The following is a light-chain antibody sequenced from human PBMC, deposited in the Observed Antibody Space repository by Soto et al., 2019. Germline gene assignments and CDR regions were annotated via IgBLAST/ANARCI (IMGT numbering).Light chain of an antibody. Sequence: EIVMTQSPATLSVSPGERATLSCRASQSVSSNLARYQQKPGQAPRLLIHGSSTRATGFPARFSGSGSGTEFTLTISSLQSEDFAVYYCQQYDNWPWTFGQGTKVEIK. V-gene: IGKV3-15*01. CDR3: QQYDNWPWT. CDR2: GSS. CDR1: QSVSSN. J-gene: IGKJ1*01.